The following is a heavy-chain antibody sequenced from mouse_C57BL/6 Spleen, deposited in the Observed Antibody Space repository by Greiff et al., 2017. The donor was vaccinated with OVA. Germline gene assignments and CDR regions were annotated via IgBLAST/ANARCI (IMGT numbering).Heavy chain of an antibody. J-gene: IGHJ2*01. CDR3: ARGGYYSNYYYFDY. Sequence: VQLQQPGAELVKPGASVKMSCKASGYTFTSYWITWVKQRPGQGLEWIGDIYPGSGSTNYNEKFKSKATLTVDTSSSTAYMQLSSLTSEDSAVYYCARGGYYSNYYYFDYWGQGTTLTVSS. CDR2: IYPGSGST. CDR1: GYTFTSYW. V-gene: IGHV1-55*01. D-gene: IGHD2-5*01.